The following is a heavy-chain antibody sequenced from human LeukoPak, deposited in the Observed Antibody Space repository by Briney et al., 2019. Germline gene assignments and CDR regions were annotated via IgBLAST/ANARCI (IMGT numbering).Heavy chain of an antibody. CDR3: AKDGSWCCNH. CDR2: IAHNGNNK. J-gene: IGHJ5*02. D-gene: IGHD4/OR15-4a*01. V-gene: IGHV3-30*02. Sequence: PGGTLRLSCAASGFIFSGSAMHWVRQGPGKGLEWVAYIAHNGNNKYYADSVKGRFTISRDNSKGSLSLQINSLRAHDTPVYYCAKDGSWCCNHWGRGTLV. CDR1: GFIFSGSA.